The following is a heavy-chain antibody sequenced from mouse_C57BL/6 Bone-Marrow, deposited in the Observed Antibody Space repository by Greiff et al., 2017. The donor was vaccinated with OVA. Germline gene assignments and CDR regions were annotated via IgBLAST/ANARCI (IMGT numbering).Heavy chain of an antibody. D-gene: IGHD1-1*01. V-gene: IGHV1-69*01. CDR3: ARPSSLITTYAMDY. J-gene: IGHJ4*01. Sequence: QVQLQQPGAELVMPGASVKLSCKASGYTFTSYWMHWVKQRPGQGLEWIGEIDPSDSYTNYNQKFKGKSTLTVDKSSSTAYMQLSSLTSEGSAVDYCARPSSLITTYAMDYWGQGTSVTVSS. CDR2: IDPSDSYT. CDR1: GYTFTSYW.